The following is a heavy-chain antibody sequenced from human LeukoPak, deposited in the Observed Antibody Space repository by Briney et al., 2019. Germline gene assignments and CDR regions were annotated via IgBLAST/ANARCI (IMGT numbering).Heavy chain of an antibody. D-gene: IGHD2-8*01. V-gene: IGHV5-51*01. CDR3: ARLRGYCTNGVCYGDNRIDY. J-gene: IGHJ4*02. Sequence: GESLKISCKGSGYSFTSYWIGWVRQMPGKGLEWMGIIYPGDSDTRYSPSFQGQATISADKSISTAYLQWSSLKASDTAMYYCARLRGYCTNGVCYGDNRIDYWGQGTLVTVSS. CDR1: GYSFTSYW. CDR2: IYPGDSDT.